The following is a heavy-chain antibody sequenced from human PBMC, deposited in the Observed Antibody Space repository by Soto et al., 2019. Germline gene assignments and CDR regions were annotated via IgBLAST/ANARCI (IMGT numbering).Heavy chain of an antibody. Sequence: QVQLQQWGAGPLRPLETLSLTCGVSGGSFSGYYWAWISQSPGKGLEWIGEINDRGSINYNPSLKSRVSMSVDTSKNHYSLNLRSVTAADTAVYYCARESHDILTGPPWVWYFDLWGRGTLVTVSS. J-gene: IGHJ2*01. CDR3: ARESHDILTGPPWVWYFDL. V-gene: IGHV4-34*01. D-gene: IGHD3-9*01. CDR1: GGSFSGYY. CDR2: INDRGSI.